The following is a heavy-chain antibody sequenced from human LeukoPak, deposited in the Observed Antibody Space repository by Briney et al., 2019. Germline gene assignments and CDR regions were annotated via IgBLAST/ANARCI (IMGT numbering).Heavy chain of an antibody. CDR2: IYPGDSDT. V-gene: IGHV5-51*01. CDR3: ARQAEYSSSSGTY. D-gene: IGHD6-6*01. Sequence: GESLKISFKGSGYRFTSYWIGWVRQMPGKGLEWMGIIYPGDSDTRYSPSFQGQVTISADKSISTAYLQWSSLKASDTAMYYYARQAEYSSSSGTYWGQGTLVTVSS. CDR1: GYRFTSYW. J-gene: IGHJ4*02.